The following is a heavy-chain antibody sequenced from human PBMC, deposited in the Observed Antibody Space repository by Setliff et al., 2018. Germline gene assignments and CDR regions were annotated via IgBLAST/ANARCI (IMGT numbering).Heavy chain of an antibody. D-gene: IGHD3-22*01. Sequence: SETLSLTCGVYGGPFNGYYWSWIRQPPGKGLEWIGEINHSGTTNYNPSLKSRVTIPKDTSNNQFSLKLASVTAADTAVYYCARESRYYYDNLGTLDYWGQGTLVTVSS. CDR2: INHSGTT. CDR3: ARESRYYYDNLGTLDY. CDR1: GGPFNGYY. J-gene: IGHJ4*02. V-gene: IGHV4-34*01.